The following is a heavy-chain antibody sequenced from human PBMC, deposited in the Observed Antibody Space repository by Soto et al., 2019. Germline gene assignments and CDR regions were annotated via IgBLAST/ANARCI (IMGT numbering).Heavy chain of an antibody. CDR1: GYTFIGYY. D-gene: IGHD6-19*01. Sequence: GASVKVSCKASGYTFIGYYMHWVRHVPGQGLEWMGWINPNSGGTNYAQKLQGRVTMTTDTSTSTAYMELRSLRSADTAVYYCARDRHGSSGWSIDYWGQGTLVTVSS. CDR3: ARDRHGSSGWSIDY. J-gene: IGHJ4*02. CDR2: INPNSGGT. V-gene: IGHV1-2*02.